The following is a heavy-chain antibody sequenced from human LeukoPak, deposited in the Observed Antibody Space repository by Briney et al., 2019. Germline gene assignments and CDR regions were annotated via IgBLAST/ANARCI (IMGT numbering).Heavy chain of an antibody. J-gene: IGHJ6*02. CDR3: ARLAESKPAYYYYGMDV. V-gene: IGHV5-51*01. CDR2: IYPGDSDT. Sequence: GESLKISCKGSGYSFTSYWIGWVRQMPGKGLEWMGIIYPGDSDTRYSPSFQGQVTISADKSISTAYLQWSSLKASDTAMYYCARLAESKPAYYYYGMDVWGQGTTVTVSS. CDR1: GYSFTSYW. D-gene: IGHD3-16*01.